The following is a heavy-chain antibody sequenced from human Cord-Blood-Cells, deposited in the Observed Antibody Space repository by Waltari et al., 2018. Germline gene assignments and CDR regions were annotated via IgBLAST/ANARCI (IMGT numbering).Heavy chain of an antibody. Sequence: QVQLQQWGAGLLKPSETLSLTCAVYGGSFSGYYWSWLRQPPGKGMVWIGEIDHRGSTNYNPSRKSRVTISVDTSKNQFSLKLSSVTAADTAVYYCARGGAAAEYFQHWGQGTLVTVSS. CDR1: GGSFSGYY. V-gene: IGHV4-34*01. CDR2: IDHRGST. CDR3: ARGGAAAEYFQH. J-gene: IGHJ1*01. D-gene: IGHD6-13*01.